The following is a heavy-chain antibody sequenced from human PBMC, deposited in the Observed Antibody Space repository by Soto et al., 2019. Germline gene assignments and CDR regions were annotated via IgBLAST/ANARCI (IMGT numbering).Heavy chain of an antibody. J-gene: IGHJ4*02. Sequence: QVQLVQSGTEVKKPGASVKVSCKASGYIFTDSHIHWVRQASGQGLEWLGWINPKTGDTHYSQKFQGPIILTRDTSISTAYMELTNLTSDDTAVYYWEGDPPRFFTSAPEGAGLWGQGTLVPVSS. CDR3: EGDPPRFFTSAPEGAGL. D-gene: IGHD3-10*01. V-gene: IGHV1-2*02. CDR1: GYIFTDSH. CDR2: INPKTGDT.